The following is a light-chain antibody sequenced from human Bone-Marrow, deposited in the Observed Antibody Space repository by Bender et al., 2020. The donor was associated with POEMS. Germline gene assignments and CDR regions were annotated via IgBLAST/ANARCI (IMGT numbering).Light chain of an antibody. CDR2: EDN. V-gene: IGLV2-14*02. CDR3: SSYTSSSTRV. CDR1: SNDVGGYNL. J-gene: IGLJ2*01. Sequence: QSAPTQPRSVSGSPGQSVTISCAGTSNDVGGYNLVSWYQQHAGRPPKLMIYEDNKRPSGVSNRFSGSQSGHTASLTISGLQAEDEADYYCSSYTSSSTRVFGGGTTLTVL.